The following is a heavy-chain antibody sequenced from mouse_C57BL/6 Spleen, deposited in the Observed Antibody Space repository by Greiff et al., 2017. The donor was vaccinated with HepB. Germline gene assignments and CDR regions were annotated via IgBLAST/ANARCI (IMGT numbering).Heavy chain of an antibody. Sequence: VQLQQPGAELVMPGASVKLSCKASGYTFTSYWMHWVKQRPGQGLEWIGEIDPSDSYTNYNQKFKGKSTLTVDKSSSTAYMQLSSLTSEDAAVYYRRSTGAWYFDVWGTGTTVTVSS. D-gene: IGHD1-1*01. V-gene: IGHV1-69*01. J-gene: IGHJ1*03. CDR1: GYTFTSYW. CDR3: RSTGAWYFDV. CDR2: IDPSDSYT.